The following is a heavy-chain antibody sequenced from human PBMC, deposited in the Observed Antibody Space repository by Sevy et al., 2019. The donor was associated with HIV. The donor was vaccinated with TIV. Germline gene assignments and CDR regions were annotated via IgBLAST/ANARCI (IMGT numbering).Heavy chain of an antibody. V-gene: IGHV3-66*01. J-gene: IGHJ2*01. CDR2: IFSGGNT. CDR3: ERAVEDYSDSSAWDWYFDL. D-gene: IGHD3-22*01. Sequence: GGSLRLSCAASGFTVSGNYMSWVRQAPGKGLEWVSGIFSGGNTHFADSVKGRFTISRDNSKNTLSLQMNSLSAEDTAVYYCERAVEDYSDSSAWDWYFDLWGRGTLVTVSS. CDR1: GFTVSGNY.